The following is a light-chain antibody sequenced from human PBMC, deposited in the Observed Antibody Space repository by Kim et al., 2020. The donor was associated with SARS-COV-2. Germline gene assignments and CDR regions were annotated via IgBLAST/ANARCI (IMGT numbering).Light chain of an antibody. J-gene: IGKJ1*01. CDR3: QQYDSSVWT. CDR1: QSVNGRF. V-gene: IGKV3-20*01. CDR2: GAS. Sequence: SPGEGATLTSRASQSVNGRFLAWYQQKPGQAPRHLIYGASTRATGIPDRFSGSGSGTDFTLTISRLEPEDFAMYYCQQYDSSVWTFGQGTKVDIK.